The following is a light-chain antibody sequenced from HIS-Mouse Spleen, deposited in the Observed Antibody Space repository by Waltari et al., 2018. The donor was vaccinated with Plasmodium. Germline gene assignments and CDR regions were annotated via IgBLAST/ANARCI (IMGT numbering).Light chain of an antibody. CDR2: KDS. Sequence: SYELTHPPSVSVSPGQTARITCSGEALPKQYAYWYQQKQGQAPVLVIYKDSERPSGVPERFSGSSSGTTVTLTISGVQAEDEADYYCQSADSSGTPNWVFGGGTKLTVL. J-gene: IGLJ3*02. V-gene: IGLV3-25*03. CDR1: ALPKQY. CDR3: QSADSSGTPNWV.